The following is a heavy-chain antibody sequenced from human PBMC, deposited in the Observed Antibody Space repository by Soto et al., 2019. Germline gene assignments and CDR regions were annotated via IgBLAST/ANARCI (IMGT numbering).Heavy chain of an antibody. Sequence: ASVKVSCKASGYTFTDYYMHWVRQAPGQGLEWMGWINPNSGGTNYAQKFQGRVTMTRVTSISTAYMELSSLRSDDTALYYCAKDPNIVVVPAATGGMDVWGLGTTVTVSS. CDR3: AKDPNIVVVPAATGGMDV. J-gene: IGHJ6*02. CDR2: INPNSGGT. D-gene: IGHD2-2*01. V-gene: IGHV1-2*02. CDR1: GYTFTDYY.